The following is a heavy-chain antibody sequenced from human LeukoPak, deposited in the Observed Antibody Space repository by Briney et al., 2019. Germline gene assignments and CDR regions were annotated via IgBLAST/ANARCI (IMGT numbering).Heavy chain of an antibody. D-gene: IGHD2-2*01. Sequence: GGSLRLSCAASGFTFSSYWMHWVRQAPGKGLVWVSRINTDGSSTSYADSVKGRFTISRDNAKNSLYLQMNSLRAEDTAVYYCARDRYLYCSSTSCYGYYFDYWGQGTLVTVSS. V-gene: IGHV3-74*01. CDR2: INTDGSST. CDR3: ARDRYLYCSSTSCYGYYFDY. CDR1: GFTFSSYW. J-gene: IGHJ4*02.